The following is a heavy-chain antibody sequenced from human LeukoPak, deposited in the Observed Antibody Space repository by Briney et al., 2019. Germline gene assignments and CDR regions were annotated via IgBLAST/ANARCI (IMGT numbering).Heavy chain of an antibody. J-gene: IGHJ4*02. CDR3: ARGTGDDSSGYLEY. V-gene: IGHV4-4*02. Sequence: SETLSLTCAVSGGSISSSNWWSWVRPPPGKGLEWIGEIYHSGSTNYNPSLKSRVTISVDKSKNQFSLKLSSVTAADTAVYYCARGTGDDSSGYLEYWGQGTLVTVSS. D-gene: IGHD3-22*01. CDR1: GGSISSSNW. CDR2: IYHSGST.